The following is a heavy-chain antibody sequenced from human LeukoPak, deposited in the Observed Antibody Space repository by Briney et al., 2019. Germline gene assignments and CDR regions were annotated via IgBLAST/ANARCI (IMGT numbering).Heavy chain of an antibody. D-gene: IGHD6-6*01. CDR2: ISTGSTYI. CDR3: ARGVKIIAPRPPYFDS. CDR1: GFTFDDYG. Sequence: PGGSLRLSCAASGFTFDDYGMSWVRQAPGKGLEWVSSISTGSTYIYYADSVKGRFTISRDNAKNSLYLQMDSLRAEDTAVYYCARGVKIIAPRPPYFDSWGQGTLVTVSS. V-gene: IGHV3-21*01. J-gene: IGHJ4*02.